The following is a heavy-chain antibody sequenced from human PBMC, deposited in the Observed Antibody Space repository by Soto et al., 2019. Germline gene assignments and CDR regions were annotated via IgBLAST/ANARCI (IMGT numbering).Heavy chain of an antibody. CDR3: ARGRTYYDILTGYPGNWFDP. Sequence: SETLSLTCTVSGGSISSGDYYWSWIRQPPGKGLEWIGYIYYSGSTYYNPSLKSRVTISVDTSKNQFSLKLSSVTAADTAVYYCARGRTYYDILTGYPGNWFDPWGQGTLVTVPS. J-gene: IGHJ5*02. CDR1: GGSISSGDYY. CDR2: IYYSGST. D-gene: IGHD3-9*01. V-gene: IGHV4-30-4*01.